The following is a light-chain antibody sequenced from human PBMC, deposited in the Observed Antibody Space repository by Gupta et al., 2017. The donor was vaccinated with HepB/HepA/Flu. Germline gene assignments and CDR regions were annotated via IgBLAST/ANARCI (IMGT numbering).Light chain of an antibody. Sequence: QSVLTQPPSVSGAPGQRVTISCTGSGSNIGAGYDVHCYQQLPGTAPKLLISGTTNRRSGVPARFSGSNSGASAAPAITGLQAEEEADYYCQSYDNSRSAPCVFGTGTRVTVL. J-gene: IGLJ1*01. CDR1: GSNIGAGYD. V-gene: IGLV1-40*01. CDR3: QSYDNSRSAPCV. CDR2: GTT.